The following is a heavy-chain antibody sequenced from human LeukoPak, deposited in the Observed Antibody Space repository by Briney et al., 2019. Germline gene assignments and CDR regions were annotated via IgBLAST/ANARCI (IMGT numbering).Heavy chain of an antibody. CDR2: VSDSGDVT. CDR1: GFTFSSYA. V-gene: IGHV3-23*01. CDR3: AQGGQSTYGMDV. Sequence: PGGSLRLSCAASGFTFSSYAMSWVRQAPGKGLEWVSVVSDSGDVTFYADSVKGRFIFSRDNSKSREYLHMNSLRAEDTAVYYCAQGGQSTYGMDVWGQGTTVTVSS. J-gene: IGHJ6*02. D-gene: IGHD3-16*01.